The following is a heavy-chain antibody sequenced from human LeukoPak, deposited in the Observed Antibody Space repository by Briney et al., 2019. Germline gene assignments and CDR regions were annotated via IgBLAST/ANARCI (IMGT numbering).Heavy chain of an antibody. V-gene: IGHV1-2*02. J-gene: IGHJ4*02. D-gene: IGHD5-12*01. CDR3: ARQGSRYSGYDSPFDY. Sequence: ASVKVSCKASGYTFTGYYMHWVRQAPGQGLEWMGWINPNSGGTNYAQKFQGRVTMTRDTSISTAYMELSRLRSDDTAVYYCARQGSRYSGYDSPFDYWGQGTLVTVSS. CDR1: GYTFTGYY. CDR2: INPNSGGT.